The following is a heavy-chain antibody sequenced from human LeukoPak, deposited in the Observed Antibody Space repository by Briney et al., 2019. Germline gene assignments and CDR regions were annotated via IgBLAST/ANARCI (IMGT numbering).Heavy chain of an antibody. CDR2: IYYSGST. CDR3: ARGPATIQDY. Sequence: SETLSLTCTVSGGSISSGGYYWSWIRQHPGKGLEWIGYIYYSGSTYYNPSLKSRVTISVDTSKNQFSLKLSSVTAADTAVYDCARGPATIQDYWGQGTLVTVSS. D-gene: IGHD5-12*01. J-gene: IGHJ4*02. V-gene: IGHV4-31*03. CDR1: GGSISSGGYY.